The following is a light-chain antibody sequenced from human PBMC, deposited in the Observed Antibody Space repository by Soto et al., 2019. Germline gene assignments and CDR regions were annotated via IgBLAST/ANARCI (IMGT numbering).Light chain of an antibody. CDR2: DIN. Sequence: QSVLTQPPSVSEAPGQKVTSSCSGSSSNIGNNYVSWYQQLPGTAPKLLIYDINKRPSGIPDRLSGSKSGTSATLGITGLQTGDEADYYCETWDSSLSAGVFGGGTKLTVL. CDR1: SSNIGNNY. V-gene: IGLV1-51*01. J-gene: IGLJ2*01. CDR3: ETWDSSLSAGV.